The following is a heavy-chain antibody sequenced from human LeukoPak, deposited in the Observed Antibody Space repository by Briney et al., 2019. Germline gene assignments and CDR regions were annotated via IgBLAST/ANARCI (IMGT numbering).Heavy chain of an antibody. D-gene: IGHD3-9*01. J-gene: IGHJ5*02. CDR1: GLTFSSYS. CDR2: ISSSSSYI. V-gene: IGHV3-21*01. Sequence: GGSLRLSCAASGLTFSSYSMNWVRQAPGKGLEWVSSISSSSSYIYYADSVKGRFTISRDNAKNSLYLQMNSLRAEDTAVYYCAIERWGYFDWSNWFDPWGQGTLVTVSS. CDR3: AIERWGYFDWSNWFDP.